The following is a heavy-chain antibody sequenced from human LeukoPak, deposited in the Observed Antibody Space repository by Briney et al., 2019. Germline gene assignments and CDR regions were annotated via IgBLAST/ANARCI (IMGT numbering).Heavy chain of an antibody. D-gene: IGHD3-22*01. J-gene: IGHJ5*02. CDR3: ARVVYDSSGCYDP. V-gene: IGHV4-38-2*02. CDR1: GYSISSGYY. CDR2: IYHSGST. Sequence: PSETLSLTCTVSGYSISSGYYWGWIRQPPGKGLEWIGSIYHSGSTYYNPSLKSRVTISVDTSKNQFSLKLSSVTAADTAVYYCARVVYDSSGCYDPWGQGTLVTVSS.